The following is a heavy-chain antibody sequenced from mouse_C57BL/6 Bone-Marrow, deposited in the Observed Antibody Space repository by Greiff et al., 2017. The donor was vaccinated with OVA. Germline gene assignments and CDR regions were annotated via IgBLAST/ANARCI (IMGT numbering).Heavy chain of an antibody. Sequence: EVQLQQSGPELVMPGASVKISCKASGYTFTDYYMNWVKQSHGKSLEWIGDINPNNGGTSYNQKFKGKATLTVDKSSSTAYMELRSLTSEDSAVYYCARGTTVVVPHFDYWGQGTTLTVSS. J-gene: IGHJ2*01. CDR2: INPNNGGT. V-gene: IGHV1-26*01. CDR3: ARGTTVVVPHFDY. D-gene: IGHD1-1*01. CDR1: GYTFTDYY.